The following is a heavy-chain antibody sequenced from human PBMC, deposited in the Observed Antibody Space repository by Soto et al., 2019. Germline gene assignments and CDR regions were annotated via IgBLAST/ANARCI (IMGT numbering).Heavy chain of an antibody. Sequence: ASVNVSCNASGYTFTSYSRHWVRQAPGQRLEWMGWINAGNGNTKYSQKFQGRVTITRDTSASTAYMELSSLRSEDTAVYYCARQAEGGYNSGYWGQGTLVTVSS. CDR1: GYTFTSYS. CDR3: ARQAEGGYNSGY. CDR2: INAGNGNT. V-gene: IGHV1-3*01. J-gene: IGHJ4*02. D-gene: IGHD5-12*01.